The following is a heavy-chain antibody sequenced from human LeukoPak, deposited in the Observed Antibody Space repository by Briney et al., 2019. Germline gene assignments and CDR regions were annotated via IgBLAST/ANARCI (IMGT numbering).Heavy chain of an antibody. CDR1: GFAFSDFS. V-gene: IGHV3-21*05. D-gene: IGHD7-27*01. CDR3: ARGDNWGFDY. Sequence: PGGSLRLSCAASGFAFSDFSMNWVRQAPGKGLEWVANTRGSGSGMGSGNYYAVSVKGRFTISRDDAKNSLYLQMNSLRAEDTAFYYCARGDNWGFDYWGQGALVTVSS. CDR2: TRGSGSGMGSGN. J-gene: IGHJ4*02.